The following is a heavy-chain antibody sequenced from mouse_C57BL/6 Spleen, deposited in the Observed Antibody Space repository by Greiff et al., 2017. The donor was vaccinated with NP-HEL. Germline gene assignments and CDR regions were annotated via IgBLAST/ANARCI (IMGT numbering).Heavy chain of an antibody. V-gene: IGHV3-6*01. J-gene: IGHJ4*01. D-gene: IGHD2-3*01. CDR3: ARVDGSHYYAMDY. CDR1: GYSITSGYY. Sequence: EVQLQESGPGLVKPSQSLSLTCSVTGYSITSGYYWNWIRQFPGNKLEWMGYISYDGSNNYNPSLKNRISITRDTSKNQFFLKLNSVTTEDTATYYCARVDGSHYYAMDYWGQGTSVTVSS. CDR2: ISYDGSN.